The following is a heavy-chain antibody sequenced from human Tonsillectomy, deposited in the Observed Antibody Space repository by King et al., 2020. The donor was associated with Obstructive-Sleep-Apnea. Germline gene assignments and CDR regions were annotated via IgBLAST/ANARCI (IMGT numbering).Heavy chain of an antibody. CDR1: GFTFSSYA. CDR2: ISYDGSNK. V-gene: IGHV3-30*04. D-gene: IGHD2-15*01. Sequence: VQLVESGGGVVQPGRSLRLSCAASGFTFSSYAMHWVRQAPGKGLEWVAVISYDGSNKYYADSVKGRFTISRDNSKNTLYLQMNSLRAEDTAVYYCAREDPTPASYFDPWGQGTLVTVSS. CDR3: AREDPTPASYFDP. J-gene: IGHJ5*02.